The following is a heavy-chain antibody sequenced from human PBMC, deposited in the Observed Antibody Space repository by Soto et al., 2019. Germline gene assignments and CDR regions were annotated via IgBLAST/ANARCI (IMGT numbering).Heavy chain of an antibody. CDR1: GFTFNTYS. CDR2: ISSHSDTT. CDR3: ARFGLVGVTG. J-gene: IGHJ4*02. D-gene: IGHD1-26*01. Sequence: EVHLVESGGGLVQPGGSLRLSCAASGFTFNTYSMNWVRQAPGKGLEWVSYISSHSDTTYYADSVKGRFTISRDNAKNSLYLQMNSRRAEDTAVYYCARFGLVGVTGWGQGTLVTVSS. V-gene: IGHV3-48*01.